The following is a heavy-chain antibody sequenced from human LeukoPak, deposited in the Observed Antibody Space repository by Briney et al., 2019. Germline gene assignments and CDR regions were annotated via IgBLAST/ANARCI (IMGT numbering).Heavy chain of an antibody. CDR1: GGSISSSSYY. J-gene: IGHJ4*02. CDR2: IYYTGST. Sequence: PSETLSLTCTVSGGSISSSSYYWGWIRQPPGKGLEWIATIYYTGSTYYNPAPESRVTISVDTSKNQFSLKLPSVTAADTAVYYCARHPTRGYYDSRMDRVDYWGQGTLVTVSS. D-gene: IGHD3-22*01. V-gene: IGHV4-39*01. CDR3: ARHPTRGYYDSRMDRVDY.